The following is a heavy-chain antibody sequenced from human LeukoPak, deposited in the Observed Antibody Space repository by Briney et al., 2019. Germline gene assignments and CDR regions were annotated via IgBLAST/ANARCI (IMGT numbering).Heavy chain of an antibody. CDR2: ISSSSSTI. V-gene: IGHV3-48*01. CDR3: ARGPRGYCTNGVCYYYYYYMDV. CDR1: GFTFSSYS. D-gene: IGHD2-8*01. J-gene: IGHJ6*03. Sequence: PGGSLRLSCAASGFTFSSYSMNWVRQAPGKGLEWVSYISSSSSTIYYADSVKGRFTISRDNAKNSLYLQMNSLRAEDTAVYYCARGPRGYCTNGVCYYYYYYMDVWGKGTTVTVSS.